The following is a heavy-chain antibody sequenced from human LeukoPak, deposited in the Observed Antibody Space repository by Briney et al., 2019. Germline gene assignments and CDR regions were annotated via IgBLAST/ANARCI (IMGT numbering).Heavy chain of an antibody. CDR3: AKDRYSTSVGGYYYGMDV. CDR1: GFTFSDYY. V-gene: IGHV3-23*01. CDR2: ISGNGDNT. J-gene: IGHJ6*02. D-gene: IGHD4-11*01. Sequence: PGGSLRLSCAASGFTFSDYYMSWIRQAPGKGLEWVSGISGNGDNTYYVDSVKGRFTISRDNSKNTLVLQMSSLRAEDTAVYYCAKDRYSTSVGGYYYGMDVWGQGTTVTVSS.